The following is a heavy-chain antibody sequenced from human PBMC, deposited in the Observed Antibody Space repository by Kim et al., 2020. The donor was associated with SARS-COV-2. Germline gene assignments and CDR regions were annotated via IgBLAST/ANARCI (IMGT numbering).Heavy chain of an antibody. CDR3: ARVGITGTTPDY. J-gene: IGHJ4*02. Sequence: NYAEEFQGRVTMTRDTSISTAYMELSRLTSDDTAVYYCARVGITGTTPDYWGQGTLVTVSS. D-gene: IGHD1-7*01. V-gene: IGHV1-2*02.